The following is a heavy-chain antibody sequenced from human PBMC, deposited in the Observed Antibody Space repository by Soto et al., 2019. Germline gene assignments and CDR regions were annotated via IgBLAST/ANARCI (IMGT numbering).Heavy chain of an antibody. CDR2: INHSGST. V-gene: IGHV4-34*01. CDR3: ARGLAATPDAFDI. D-gene: IGHD2-15*01. CDR1: GGSSSGYY. Sequence: PETLTLTCAVYGGSSSGYYWSWIRQPPGKGLEWIGQINHSGSTNYNPSLKSRVTISVDTSKNLFSLKLSSVTAADTAVYYCARGLAATPDAFDIWGQGTMVTVSS. J-gene: IGHJ3*02.